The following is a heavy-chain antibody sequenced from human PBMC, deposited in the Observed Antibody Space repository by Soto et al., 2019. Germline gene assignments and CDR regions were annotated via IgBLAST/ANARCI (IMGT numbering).Heavy chain of an antibody. J-gene: IGHJ4*02. CDR3: ARHSPLPAPIVF. CDR2: HSHGGTT. Sequence: PSETLSLTCAVSRSSFSSVYSWAWSRQPPGKGLEWIGTHSHGGTTYYNPSLQSRVTTSIDTSKKQFSLKLRSVTAADTAVYYCARHSPLPAPIVFWGQGALVTVSS. V-gene: IGHV4-38-2*01. CDR1: RSSFSSVYS. D-gene: IGHD2-2*02.